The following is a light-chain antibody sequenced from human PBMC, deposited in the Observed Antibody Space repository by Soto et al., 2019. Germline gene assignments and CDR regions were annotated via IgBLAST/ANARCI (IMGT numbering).Light chain of an antibody. J-gene: IGLJ2*01. V-gene: IGLV2-8*01. CDR1: SSDVGGYNY. Sequence: QSALTQPPSASGSPGQSVTISCTGTSSDVGGYNYVSWYQQYPGKAPKLMICEVSKRPSGVPDRFSGSKSANTASLTVSGLQAEDEADYYCSSYAGSNNFVVFGGGTKLTVL. CDR3: SSYAGSNNFVV. CDR2: EVS.